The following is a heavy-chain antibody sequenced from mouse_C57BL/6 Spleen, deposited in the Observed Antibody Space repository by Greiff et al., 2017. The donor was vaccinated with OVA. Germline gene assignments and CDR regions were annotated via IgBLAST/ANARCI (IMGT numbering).Heavy chain of an antibody. Sequence: QVQLKQPGAELVMPGASVKLSCKASGYTFTSYWMHWVKQRPGQGLEWIGEIDPSDSYTNYNQKFKGKSTLTVDKSSSTAYMQLSSLTSEDSAVYYCARQYYGSSYVDYWGQGTTLTVSS. J-gene: IGHJ2*01. CDR3: ARQYYGSSYVDY. CDR2: IDPSDSYT. V-gene: IGHV1-69*01. CDR1: GYTFTSYW. D-gene: IGHD1-1*01.